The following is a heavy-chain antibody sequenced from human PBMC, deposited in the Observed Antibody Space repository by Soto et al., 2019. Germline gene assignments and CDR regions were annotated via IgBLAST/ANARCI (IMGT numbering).Heavy chain of an antibody. J-gene: IGHJ4*02. CDR3: ARGRGCSTGCHNFDY. D-gene: IGHD2-2*01. Sequence: EVQLVESGGGLVQPGGSLRLSCAASGFTFSSYWMSWVRQAPGKGLEWVANIKQDGSEKYYVDSVKGRFTISRDNAKNSLYLQMNSLRAEDTAVYHCARGRGCSTGCHNFDYWGQGTLVTVSS. CDR2: IKQDGSEK. CDR1: GFTFSSYW. V-gene: IGHV3-7*01.